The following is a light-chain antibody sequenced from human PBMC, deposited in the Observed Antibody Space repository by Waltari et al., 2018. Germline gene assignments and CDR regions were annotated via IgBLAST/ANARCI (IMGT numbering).Light chain of an antibody. CDR3: AAWDERLSGWV. CDR1: RSNIGKNI. Sequence: QSVLTQPSSASGTPGQGVSISCSGSRSNIGKNIVQWYQQLPGTAPKLLIFNNNQRPAGVPDRFSGSKSGTSASLAISGLQSEDEAEYFCAAWDERLSGWVFGGGTKLTVL. J-gene: IGLJ3*02. V-gene: IGLV1-44*01. CDR2: NNN.